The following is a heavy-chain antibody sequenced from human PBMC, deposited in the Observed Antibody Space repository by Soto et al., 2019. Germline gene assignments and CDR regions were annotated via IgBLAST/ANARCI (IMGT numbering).Heavy chain of an antibody. CDR2: INPSGGST. D-gene: IGHD2-2*01. CDR1: RYTCTGYY. V-gene: IGHV1-46*03. Sequence: ASGKSSCRASRYTCTGYYMHWVRQAPGQGLEWMGIINPSGGSTSYAQKFQGRVTMTRDTSTSTVYMELSSLRSEDTAVYYCARSREVVPAASFDYWGQ. CDR3: ARSREVVPAASFDY. J-gene: IGHJ4*01.